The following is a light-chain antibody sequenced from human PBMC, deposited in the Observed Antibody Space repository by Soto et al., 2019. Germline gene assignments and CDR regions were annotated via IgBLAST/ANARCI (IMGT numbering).Light chain of an antibody. Sequence: DMQMTPSPSSLSTSVGVRVSITCRASQNIDTYLNWYQHTPGKAPKLLIYAASNLQSGVPSRFSGSRSGTDFTLTISSLQPEDFETSYCQQSYTSPWTFGQGTKVEIK. CDR2: AAS. V-gene: IGKV1-39*01. CDR3: QQSYTSPWT. J-gene: IGKJ1*01. CDR1: QNIDTY.